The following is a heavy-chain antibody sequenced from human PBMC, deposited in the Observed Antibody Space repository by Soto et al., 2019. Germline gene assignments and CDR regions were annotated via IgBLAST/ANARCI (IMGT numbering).Heavy chain of an antibody. V-gene: IGHV1-18*01. CDR3: ARDPYNALMVNAPNLYGMDV. CDR1: GYTFTSYG. J-gene: IGHJ6*02. Sequence: QVQLVQSGAEVKKPGASVKVSCKASGYTFTSYGISWVRQAPGQGLEWMGWISAYNGNTNYAQSLQGRVTMTTDTSTSTAYMELRSLRSDDTAVYYCARDPYNALMVNAPNLYGMDVRGQGTTVTVSS. D-gene: IGHD2-8*01. CDR2: ISAYNGNT.